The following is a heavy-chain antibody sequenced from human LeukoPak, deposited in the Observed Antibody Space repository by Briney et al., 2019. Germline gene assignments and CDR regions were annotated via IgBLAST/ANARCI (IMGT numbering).Heavy chain of an antibody. CDR1: GGPISSYY. J-gene: IGHJ4*02. Sequence: SETLSLTCTVSGGPISSYYWSWIRQPAGKGLEWIGRIYTSGSTNYNASLKRRVSISVETSKNQFSLKLSSVTAADTAVFYCARENSGSYREFDYWGQGTLVTVSS. CDR2: IYTSGST. D-gene: IGHD1-26*01. CDR3: ARENSGSYREFDY. V-gene: IGHV4-4*07.